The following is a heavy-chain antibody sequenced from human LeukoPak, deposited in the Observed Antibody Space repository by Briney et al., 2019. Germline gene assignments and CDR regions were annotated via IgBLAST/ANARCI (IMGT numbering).Heavy chain of an antibody. CDR1: GFTFSDYY. CDR3: ARVPIAAAGSYYFDY. Sequence: KTGGSLRLSCAASGFTFSDYYKTWIRQAPGKGLEWVSYISGTDSAIYYADSVKGRFTISRDNAKNSLYLQMNSLRAEDTAVYYCARVPIAAAGSYYFDYWGQGTLVTVSS. J-gene: IGHJ4*02. V-gene: IGHV3-11*01. CDR2: ISGTDSAI. D-gene: IGHD6-13*01.